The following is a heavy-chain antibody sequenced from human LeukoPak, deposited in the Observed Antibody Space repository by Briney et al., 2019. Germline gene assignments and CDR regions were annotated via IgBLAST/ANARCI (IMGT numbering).Heavy chain of an antibody. V-gene: IGHV4-38-2*01. CDR2: VYKSGST. Sequence: GSLRLSCAASGFTVSSNYMSWVRQAPGKGLEWIGSVYKSGSTYYHSSLKSRVTISVDTSKNQFSLKVSSVTAADTAVYYCARTAIRGFYMDVWGKGTTVTVSS. CDR1: GFTVSSNY. J-gene: IGHJ6*03. D-gene: IGHD2-21*02. CDR3: ARTAIRGFYMDV.